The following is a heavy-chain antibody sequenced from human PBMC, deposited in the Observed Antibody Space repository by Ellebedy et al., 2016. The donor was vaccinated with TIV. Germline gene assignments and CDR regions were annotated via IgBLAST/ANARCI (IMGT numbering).Heavy chain of an antibody. J-gene: IGHJ1*01. Sequence: GGSLRLXXAASGFTFSSYAMRCVRQAPGKGLEWVSAIRGSGVSTYYADSVKGRFTISRDNSKNTLYLQMNSLRAEDTAVYYCAKDPGYCSSTSCYRYFQHWGQGTLVTVSS. D-gene: IGHD2-2*02. CDR3: AKDPGYCSSTSCYRYFQH. V-gene: IGHV3-23*01. CDR1: GFTFSSYA. CDR2: IRGSGVST.